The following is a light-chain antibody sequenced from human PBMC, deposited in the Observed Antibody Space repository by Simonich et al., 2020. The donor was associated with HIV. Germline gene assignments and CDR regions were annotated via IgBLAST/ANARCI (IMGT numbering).Light chain of an antibody. J-gene: IGLJ3*02. CDR1: SGHSSYA. Sequence: QLVLTQSPSASASLGASVKLTCTLSSGHSSYAIAWHQQQPEKGPRYLMKLNSDGSHSKGYGIPDRFSGSSSGAERYLTISSLQSEDEADYYCQTWGAGAGANWVFGGGTKLTVL. CDR2: LNSDGSH. V-gene: IGLV4-69*01. CDR3: QTWGAGAGANWV.